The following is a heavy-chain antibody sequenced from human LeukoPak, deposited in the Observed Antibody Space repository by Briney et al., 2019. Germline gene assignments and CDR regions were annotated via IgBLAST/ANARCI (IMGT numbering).Heavy chain of an antibody. CDR3: ARIYCSSTSCHVGY. D-gene: IGHD2-2*01. J-gene: IGHJ4*02. Sequence: SETLSLTCTVSGGSISSSSYYWGWIRQPPGKGLEWIGSIYYSGSTYYHPSLKSRVTISVDTSKNQFSLKLSSVTAADTAVYYCARIYCSSTSCHVGYWGEGTLVTVSS. CDR1: GGSISSSSYY. CDR2: IYYSGST. V-gene: IGHV4-39*01.